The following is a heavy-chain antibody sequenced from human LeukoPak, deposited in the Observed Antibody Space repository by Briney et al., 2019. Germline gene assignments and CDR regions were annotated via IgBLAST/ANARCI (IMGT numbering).Heavy chain of an antibody. V-gene: IGHV3-23*01. D-gene: IGHD6-13*01. J-gene: IGHJ6*03. CDR1: GGSLSGYY. Sequence: PSETLSLTCGVYGGSLSGYYWTWIRQPPGKGLEWVSTISGSGDRTYYADSVKGRFTIARDSSKNTLYLQMNNLRAEDTAVYSCAKQAASGTPYYYYMDVWGEGTTVTVSS. CDR2: ISGSGDRT. CDR3: AKQAASGTPYYYYMDV.